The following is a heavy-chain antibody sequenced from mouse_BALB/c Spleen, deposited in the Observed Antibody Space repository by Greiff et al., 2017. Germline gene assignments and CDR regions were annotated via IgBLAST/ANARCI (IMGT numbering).Heavy chain of an antibody. V-gene: IGHV3-2*02. D-gene: IGHD2-1*01. Sequence: EVKVEESGPGLVKPSQSLSLTCTVTGYSITSDYAWNWIRQFPGNKLEWMGYISYSGSTSYNPSLKSRISITRDTSKNQFFLQLNSVTTEDTATYSCARNGNYVDFDVWGAGTTVTVSS. J-gene: IGHJ1*01. CDR2: ISYSGST. CDR3: ARNGNYVDFDV. CDR1: GYSITSDYA.